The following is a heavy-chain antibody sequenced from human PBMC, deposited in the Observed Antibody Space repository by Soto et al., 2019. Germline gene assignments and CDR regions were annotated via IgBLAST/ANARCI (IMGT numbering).Heavy chain of an antibody. Sequence: GASVKVSCKASGGTFSSYAISWVRQAPGQGLEWMGGIIPIFGTANYAQKFQGRVTITADESTSTAYMELSSLRSEDTAVYYCARGYCTNGVCYGFDYWGQGTLVTVSS. CDR2: IIPIFGTA. D-gene: IGHD2-8*01. CDR1: GGTFSSYA. V-gene: IGHV1-69*13. CDR3: ARGYCTNGVCYGFDY. J-gene: IGHJ4*02.